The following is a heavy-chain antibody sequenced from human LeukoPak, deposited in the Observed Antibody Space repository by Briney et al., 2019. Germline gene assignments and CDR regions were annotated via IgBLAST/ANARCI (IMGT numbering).Heavy chain of an antibody. V-gene: IGHV3-7*01. D-gene: IGHD1/OR15-1a*01. CDR3: ARDGNNYYYYMDV. CDR1: GFTFSIYS. Sequence: PGGSLRLSCAASGFTFSIYSMTWVRQAPGKGLEWVANIKQDGSEKYYVDSVKGRFTISRDNAKNSLYLQMNSLRAEDTAVYYCARDGNNYYYYMDVWGKGTTVTVSS. CDR2: IKQDGSEK. J-gene: IGHJ6*03.